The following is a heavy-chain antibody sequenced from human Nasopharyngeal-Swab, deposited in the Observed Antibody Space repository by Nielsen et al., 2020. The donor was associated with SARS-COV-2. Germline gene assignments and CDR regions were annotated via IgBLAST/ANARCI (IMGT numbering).Heavy chain of an antibody. CDR3: ARAGDIRYYYYGMDV. V-gene: IGHV4-34*01. D-gene: IGHD2-21*01. J-gene: IGHJ6*02. Sequence: WIRDRSVEGLEWIGEINHSGSTNYNPSLKSRVTISVDTSKNQFSLKLSSVTAADTAVYYCARAGDIRYYYYGMDVWGQGTTVTVSS. CDR2: INHSGST.